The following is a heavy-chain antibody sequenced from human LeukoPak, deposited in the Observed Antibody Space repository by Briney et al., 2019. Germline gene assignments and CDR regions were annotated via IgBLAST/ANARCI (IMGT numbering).Heavy chain of an antibody. V-gene: IGHV3-23*01. D-gene: IGHD6-13*01. CDR2: ISGSGDST. CDR3: AKSSSWFFEY. CDR1: EFTFSNYA. J-gene: IGHJ4*02. Sequence: GGSLRLSCAASEFTFSNYAMSWVRQAPGKGLEWVSGISGSGDSTYYADSVKGRFTISRDSSKNTLDLQMDSLRAEDTAVYYCAKSSSWFFEYWGQGTLVTVSS.